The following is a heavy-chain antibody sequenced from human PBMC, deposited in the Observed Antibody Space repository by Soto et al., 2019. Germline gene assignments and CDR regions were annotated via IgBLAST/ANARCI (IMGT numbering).Heavy chain of an antibody. V-gene: IGHV4-39*01. J-gene: IGHJ6*02. CDR3: QSPREGEYSRLPSMDD. CDR2: IYYSGST. CDR1: GGSISSSGYY. D-gene: IGHD6-6*01. Sequence: SETLSLTCTVSGGSISSSGYYWGWIRQHPGKGLEWIGNIYYSGSTYYNLSLKSRVTISVDTSKNQFSLKLTSVTPAATSGNYCQSPREGEYSRLPSMDDWGQGTTVTVSS.